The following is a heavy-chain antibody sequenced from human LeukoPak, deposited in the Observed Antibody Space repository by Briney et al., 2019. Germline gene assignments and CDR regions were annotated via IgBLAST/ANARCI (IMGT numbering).Heavy chain of an antibody. CDR3: ARSRSYSSGWYGDY. Sequence: GASVKVSCKASGYTFTSYGFSWVRQAPGQGLEWMGWINPNSGGTNYAQKFQGRVTMTRDTSISTAYMELSRLRSDDTAVYYCARSRSYSSGWYGDYWGQGTLVTVSS. J-gene: IGHJ4*02. CDR1: GYTFTSYG. CDR2: INPNSGGT. V-gene: IGHV1-2*02. D-gene: IGHD6-19*01.